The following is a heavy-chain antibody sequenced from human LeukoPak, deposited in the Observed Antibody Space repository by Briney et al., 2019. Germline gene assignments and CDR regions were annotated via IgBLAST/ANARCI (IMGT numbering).Heavy chain of an antibody. CDR3: ARMEVA. D-gene: IGHD3-3*01. Sequence: GGSLRLSCAASGFTFSSSWIHWVRQVPGKGLVLVSRISSDGITTNYADSVKGRFTISRDNAKNTVQMNSLRAEDTAVYYCARMEVAWGQGTIVTVSS. J-gene: IGHJ3*01. V-gene: IGHV3-74*01. CDR2: ISSDGITT. CDR1: GFTFSSSW.